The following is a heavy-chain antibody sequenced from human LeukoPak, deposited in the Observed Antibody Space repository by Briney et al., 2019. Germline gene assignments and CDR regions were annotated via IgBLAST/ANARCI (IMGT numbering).Heavy chain of an antibody. CDR3: ARERQDTVIHSGAFDI. CDR2: IASDGSHT. J-gene: IGHJ3*02. Sequence: GGSLRLSCAASGFTFSNDFMHWVRQAPGKGLEWVADIASDGSHTFYVESVKGRFTISRDNSKNTLYLQMNSLGPEDTAVYFCARERQDTVIHSGAFDIWGQGTMVTVSS. V-gene: IGHV3-30-3*01. CDR1: GFTFSNDF. D-gene: IGHD2-21*02.